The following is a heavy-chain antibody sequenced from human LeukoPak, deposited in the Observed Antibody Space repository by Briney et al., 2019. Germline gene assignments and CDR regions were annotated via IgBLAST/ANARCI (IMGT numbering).Heavy chain of an antibody. D-gene: IGHD6-19*01. J-gene: IGHJ4*02. Sequence: GGSLRLSCAASGFTFSSYGMHWVRQAPGKGLEWVAVISYDGSNKYYADSVKGRFTISRDNSKNSLYLQMNSLRAEDTAVYYCAKDRGSSGDVNFDYWGQGTLVTVSS. CDR1: GFTFSSYG. V-gene: IGHV3-30*18. CDR3: AKDRGSSGDVNFDY. CDR2: ISYDGSNK.